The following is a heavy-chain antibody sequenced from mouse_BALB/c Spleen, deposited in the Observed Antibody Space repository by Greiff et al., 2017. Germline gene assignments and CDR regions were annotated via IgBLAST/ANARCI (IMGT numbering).Heavy chain of an antibody. CDR1: GFSLTSYG. Sequence: QVQLKESGPGLVAPSQSLSITCTVSGFSLTSYGVHWVRQPPGKGLEWLGVIWAGGSTNYNSALMSRLSISKDNSKSQVFLKMNSLQTDDTAMYYCASSGDWFAYWGQGTLVTVSA. D-gene: IGHD4-1*01. J-gene: IGHJ3*01. CDR2: IWAGGST. V-gene: IGHV2-9*02. CDR3: ASSGDWFAY.